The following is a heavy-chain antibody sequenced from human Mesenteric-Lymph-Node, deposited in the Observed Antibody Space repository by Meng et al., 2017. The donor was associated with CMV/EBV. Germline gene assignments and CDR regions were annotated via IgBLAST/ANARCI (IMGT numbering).Heavy chain of an antibody. V-gene: IGHV1-3*01. D-gene: IGHD3-16*01. CDR2: INPSNGNT. Sequence: SCKDSGYSFTKYLVQWAREGAGKRLEWLGRINPSNGNTNYIEQYQGRVTFTRDTSASTTYMELRSLRSEDMGIYNCARIMDSGWLDTWGQGTLVTVS. J-gene: IGHJ5*02. CDR1: GYSFTKYL. CDR3: ARIMDSGWLDT.